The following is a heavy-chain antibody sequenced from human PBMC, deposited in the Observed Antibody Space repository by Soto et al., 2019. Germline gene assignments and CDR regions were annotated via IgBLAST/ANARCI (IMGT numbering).Heavy chain of an antibody. CDR2: ISLSGYVT. J-gene: IGHJ4*02. CDR3: VRWWNGFDY. V-gene: IGHV3-11*01. Sequence: QVRLVESGGDLVKPGGSLRLSCVGSGFIFGDYAMGWIRQAPGKGLEWISYISLSGYVTFDADSVKGRFTFSRDNAKNSLYVEMKSPTVEDTAVYYCVRWWNGFDYWGQGTLVTVSS. CDR1: GFIFGDYA. D-gene: IGHD1-1*01.